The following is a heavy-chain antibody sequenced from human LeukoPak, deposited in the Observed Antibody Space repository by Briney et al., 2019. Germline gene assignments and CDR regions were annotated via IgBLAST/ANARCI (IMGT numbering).Heavy chain of an antibody. Sequence: GASVKVSCKVSGYTLTELSMHWVRQAPGKGLEWMGGFDPEDGETIYAQKFQGRVTMTEDTSTDTAYMELSSLRSEDTAVYYCASSSKGGYSRDAFDIWGQGTMVTVSS. D-gene: IGHD6-13*01. V-gene: IGHV1-24*01. CDR2: FDPEDGET. J-gene: IGHJ3*02. CDR1: GYTLTELS. CDR3: ASSSKGGYSRDAFDI.